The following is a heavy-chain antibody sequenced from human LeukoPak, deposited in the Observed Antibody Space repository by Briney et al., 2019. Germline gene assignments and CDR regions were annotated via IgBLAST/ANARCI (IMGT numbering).Heavy chain of an antibody. CDR3: ARIEWERLGRAFDI. J-gene: IGHJ3*02. CDR2: IYSAGAT. D-gene: IGHD1-26*01. V-gene: IGHV3-53*01. Sequence: PGGSLRLSCAASGFTVSDNYMTWVRQAPGKGLGWVSSIYSAGATHYAESVKGRFTISRDNSKNTLYLQMNSLRAEDMAVYYCARIEWERLGRAFDIWGQGTMVTVSS. CDR1: GFTVSDNY.